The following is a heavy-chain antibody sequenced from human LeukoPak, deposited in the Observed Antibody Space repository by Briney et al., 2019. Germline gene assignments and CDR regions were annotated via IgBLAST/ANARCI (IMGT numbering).Heavy chain of an antibody. CDR2: IYPGDSDT. CDR3: ARGGDHYYHPNWFDP. Sequence: PGESLKISCKGSGYSFTSYWIGWVRQMPGKGLEWMGIIYPGDSDTRYSPSFQGQVTISADKSISTAYLQWSSLKASDTAMYYCARGGDHYYHPNWFDPWGQGTLVTVSS. D-gene: IGHD1-26*01. CDR1: GYSFTSYW. J-gene: IGHJ5*02. V-gene: IGHV5-51*01.